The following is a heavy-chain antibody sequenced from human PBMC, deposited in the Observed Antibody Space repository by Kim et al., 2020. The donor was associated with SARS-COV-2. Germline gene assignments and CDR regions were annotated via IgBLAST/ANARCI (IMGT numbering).Heavy chain of an antibody. D-gene: IGHD2-15*01. V-gene: IGHV3-33*01. Sequence: GGSLRLSCAASGFTFSSYGMHWVRQAPGKGLESVAVIWYDGSNKYYADSVKGRFTISRDNSKNTLYLQMNSLRAEDTAVYYCARDPRIYGMDVWGQGTTVTVSS. CDR3: ARDPRIYGMDV. CDR1: GFTFSSYG. CDR2: IWYDGSNK. J-gene: IGHJ6*02.